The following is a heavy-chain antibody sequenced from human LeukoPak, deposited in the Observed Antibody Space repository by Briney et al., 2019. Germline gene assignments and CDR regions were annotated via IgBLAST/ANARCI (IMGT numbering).Heavy chain of an antibody. V-gene: IGHV3-11*01. Sequence: PGGSLRLSCEASGFNFSDYYMSWIRQAPGKGLEWVSYIGSSGINIYYADSVTGRLTISRDNARNSLYLQMNSLRAEDTAVYYCARDPYNYASLFDFWGQGTLVTVSS. CDR3: ARDPYNYASLFDF. CDR2: IGSSGINI. J-gene: IGHJ4*02. D-gene: IGHD1-1*01. CDR1: GFNFSDYY.